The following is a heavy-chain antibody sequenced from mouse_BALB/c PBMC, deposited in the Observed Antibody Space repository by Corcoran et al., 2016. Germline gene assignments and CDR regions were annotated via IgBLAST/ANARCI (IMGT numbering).Heavy chain of an antibody. CDR1: GYTFTNYG. CDR3: ANWDFDS. Sequence: QIQLVQSGPALKKPGETVKISCKAAGYTFTNYGMNWVKQAPGKGLKWRGWINTYTGEPTYADDFKGRFAFSLETSASTAYLQINNLKNEDMATYFWANWDFDSWGQGTTLTVSS. J-gene: IGHJ2*01. CDR2: INTYTGEP. V-gene: IGHV9-1*02. D-gene: IGHD4-1*01.